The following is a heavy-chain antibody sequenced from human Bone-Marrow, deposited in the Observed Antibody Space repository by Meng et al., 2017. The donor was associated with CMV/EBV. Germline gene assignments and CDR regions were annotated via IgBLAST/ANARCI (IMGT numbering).Heavy chain of an antibody. CDR3: ARVPAARRLIFDY. Sequence: SETLSLTCTVSGGSISSYYWSWIRQPPGKGLEWIGYIYYSGSTNYNPSLKSRVTISVDTSKNQFPLKLSSVTAADTAVYYCARVPAARRLIFDYWGQGTLVTVSS. J-gene: IGHJ4*02. CDR2: IYYSGST. CDR1: GGSISSYY. V-gene: IGHV4-59*01. D-gene: IGHD2-2*01.